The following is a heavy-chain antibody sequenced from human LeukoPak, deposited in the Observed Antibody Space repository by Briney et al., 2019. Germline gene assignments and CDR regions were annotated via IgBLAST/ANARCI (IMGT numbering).Heavy chain of an antibody. Sequence: SETLSLTCTVSGGSISSYYWSWLRQPPGKGVEWGGYIYYSGRTNYNTSLKSRVNISVDTSKHQFSLKLSSVTAADTAVYYCARDGAHRGIQLWLRGWFDPWGQGTLVTVSS. CDR1: GGSISSYY. V-gene: IGHV4-59*12. CDR3: ARDGAHRGIQLWLRGWFDP. J-gene: IGHJ5*02. D-gene: IGHD5-18*01. CDR2: IYYSGRT.